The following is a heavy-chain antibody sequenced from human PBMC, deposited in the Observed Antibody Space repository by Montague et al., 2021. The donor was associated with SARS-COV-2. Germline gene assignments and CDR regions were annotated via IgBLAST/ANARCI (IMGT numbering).Heavy chain of an antibody. Sequence: SETLSLTCAVYSGSFSDFYWTWIRQSPGKGLEWIGEINHTGSATYNPSLKGRVTHSRDTSKNQFSLKLQSVTPADTGVYYCARGQVTISGVLIFIPAAGHLAGWGQGTSVTVSS. CDR2: INHTGSA. CDR1: SGSFSDFY. D-gene: IGHD3-3*01. CDR3: ARGQVTISGVLIFIPAAGHLAG. J-gene: IGHJ3*01. V-gene: IGHV4-34*01.